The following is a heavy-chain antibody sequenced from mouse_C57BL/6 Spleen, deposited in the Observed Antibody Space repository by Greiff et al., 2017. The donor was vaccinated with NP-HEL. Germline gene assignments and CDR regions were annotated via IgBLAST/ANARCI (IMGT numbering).Heavy chain of an antibody. J-gene: IGHJ2*01. Sequence: VQLQESGAELVRPGTSVKMSCKASGYTFTNYWIGWAKQRPGHGLEWIGDIYPGGGYTNYNEKFKGKATLTADKSSSTAYMQFSSLTSEDSAIYYCARGVAGTASFDYWGQGTTLTVSS. V-gene: IGHV1-63*01. CDR3: ARGVAGTASFDY. CDR2: IYPGGGYT. CDR1: GYTFTNYW. D-gene: IGHD4-1*01.